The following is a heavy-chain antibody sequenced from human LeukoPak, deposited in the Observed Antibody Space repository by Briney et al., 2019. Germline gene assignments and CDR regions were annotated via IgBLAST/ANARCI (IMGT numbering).Heavy chain of an antibody. CDR3: ARGPGYNWNYGFDY. D-gene: IGHD1-7*01. Sequence: SETLSLTCSVSGGAIGSSSYYWGWIRQPPGKGLEWIGSIYYSGKVYYNSSLKSRLTISVDTSKNQFSLRLSSVTAADTAVYYCARGPGYNWNYGFDYWGQGTLVTVSS. CDR1: GGAIGSSSYY. V-gene: IGHV4-39*07. J-gene: IGHJ4*02. CDR2: IYYSGKV.